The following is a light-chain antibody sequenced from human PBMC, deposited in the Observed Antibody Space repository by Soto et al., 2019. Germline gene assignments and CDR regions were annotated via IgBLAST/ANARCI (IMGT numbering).Light chain of an antibody. CDR2: GVS. CDR3: QQSNNWPPLT. V-gene: IGKV3-15*01. Sequence: ISMTQSPATLTVSPGETATLSCMASQSVAGNLAWYQQKPGQPPRLLIYGVSTRATGVPARFSGSGSETDFSLTISSLQIEDFALYYCQQSNNWPPLTFGGGTKVDI. J-gene: IGKJ4*01. CDR1: QSVAGN.